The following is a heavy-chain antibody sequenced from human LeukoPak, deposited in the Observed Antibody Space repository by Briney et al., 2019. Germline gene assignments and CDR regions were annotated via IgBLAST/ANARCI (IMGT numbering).Heavy chain of an antibody. CDR3: ARYQLLL. Sequence: GRSLRLSCAASGFTFSSYAMHWVRQAPGKGLEWVAVISYDGSNKYYADSVKGRFTISRDNSKNTLYLQMKSLRAEDTAVYYCARYQLLLWGQGTLVTVSS. CDR2: ISYDGSNK. J-gene: IGHJ4*02. CDR1: GFTFSSYA. D-gene: IGHD2-2*01. V-gene: IGHV3-30*01.